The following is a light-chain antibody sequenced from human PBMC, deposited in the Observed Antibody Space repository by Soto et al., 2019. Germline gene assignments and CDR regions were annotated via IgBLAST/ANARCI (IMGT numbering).Light chain of an antibody. CDR1: SSSIGTNT. V-gene: IGLV1-44*01. Sequence: QSVLTQPPSASATPGQRVTISCSGRSSSIGTNTVDWYQQFPGTAPKLLIYSNNQRPSGVPDRFSGSKSGTSASLAISGLQSEDEADYYCAAWDDSLNGWVFGGGTKVTVL. CDR3: AAWDDSLNGWV. J-gene: IGLJ3*02. CDR2: SNN.